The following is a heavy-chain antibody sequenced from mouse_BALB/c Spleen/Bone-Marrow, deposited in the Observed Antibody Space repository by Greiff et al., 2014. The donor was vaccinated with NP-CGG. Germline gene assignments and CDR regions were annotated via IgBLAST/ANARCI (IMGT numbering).Heavy chain of an antibody. CDR1: GYTFTSYW. J-gene: IGHJ1*01. D-gene: IGHD1-1*01. CDR3: TRQDYYGNSYWYFDV. CDR2: IYPSDSYT. Sequence: QVQLQQSGADLVRPGASAKLSCKASGYTFTSYWINWVKQRPGQGLEWIGNIYPSDSYTNYNQKFRDKATLTVDTSSSTAYMQLSSPTSEDSAVYYCTRQDYYGNSYWYFDVWGAGTTVTVSS. V-gene: IGHV1-59*01.